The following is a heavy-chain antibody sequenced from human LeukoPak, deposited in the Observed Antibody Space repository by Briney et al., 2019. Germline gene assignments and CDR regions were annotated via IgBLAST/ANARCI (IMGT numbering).Heavy chain of an antibody. D-gene: IGHD3-3*01. Sequence: GGSLRLSCAASGFTFSSYWMTWVRQSPGKGLEWVANINQDGSEKYYVDSVKGRFTISRDNAKNSLYLEMNSLRAEDTAVYYCARTYYDFWSGYYSHEGNPFDYWGQGTLVTVS. J-gene: IGHJ4*02. CDR1: GFTFSSYW. V-gene: IGHV3-7*01. CDR2: INQDGSEK. CDR3: ARTYYDFWSGYYSHEGNPFDY.